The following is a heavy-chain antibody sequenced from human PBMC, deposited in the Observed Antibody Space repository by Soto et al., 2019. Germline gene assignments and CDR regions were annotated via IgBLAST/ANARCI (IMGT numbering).Heavy chain of an antibody. CDR1: GDRLSNYW. CDR3: AGKDYNCAYFDF. CDR2: IYPGDSDT. D-gene: IGHD1-1*01. J-gene: IGHJ4*02. V-gene: IGHV5-51*01. Sequence: GDAEKISDKGCGDRLSNYWWCWVRQMPGKGLEWMGIIYPGDSDTRYSPSFQGQVIISVDQSISTAYLQWSSLQATDSAIYYCAGKDYNCAYFDFWRQGTLVTVSS.